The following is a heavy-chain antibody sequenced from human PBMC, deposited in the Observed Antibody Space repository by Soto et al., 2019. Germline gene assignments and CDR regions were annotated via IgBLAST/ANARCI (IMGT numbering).Heavy chain of an antibody. V-gene: IGHV3-23*01. J-gene: IGHJ4*02. CDR2: ISRSGDIT. CDR1: GFTFINFP. Sequence: GGSLRLSCATSGFTFINFPMSWGRQAPGKGLEWVSEISRSGDITYYADSVKGRFTISRDNSKNTVYLRMNSLRAEDTALYYCAKGVHFDYWGQGTVVTVSS. CDR3: AKGVHFDY.